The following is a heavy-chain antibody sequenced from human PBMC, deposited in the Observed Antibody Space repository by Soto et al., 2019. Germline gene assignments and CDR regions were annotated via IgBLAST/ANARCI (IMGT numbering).Heavy chain of an antibody. CDR2: IWYDGSNK. CDR3: ARDHPESQHYFDH. J-gene: IGHJ4*02. Sequence: PGGSLRLSCSASGFTLRNYGMHWVRQAPGKGLEWVAVIWYDGSNKYYADSVKGRFTISRDNSKNTLYLQMNSLRADDAVVYYCARDHPESQHYFDHWGQGNKVTVSS. V-gene: IGHV3-33*01. CDR1: GFTLRNYG.